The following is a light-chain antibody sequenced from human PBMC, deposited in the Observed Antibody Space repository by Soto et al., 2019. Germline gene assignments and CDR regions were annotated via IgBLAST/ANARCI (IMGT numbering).Light chain of an antibody. V-gene: IGLV2-14*01. CDR3: TSYASSGTWV. J-gene: IGLJ3*02. CDR2: DVS. Sequence: QSALTQPASVSGSPGQSITISCTGTSSDVGGYDYVSWYQQHAGKAPKLIIYDVSDRPSGVSNRFSCSQAGNTASLTISGLQVDDEADYYCTSYASSGTWVFGGGTKLTVL. CDR1: SSDVGGYDY.